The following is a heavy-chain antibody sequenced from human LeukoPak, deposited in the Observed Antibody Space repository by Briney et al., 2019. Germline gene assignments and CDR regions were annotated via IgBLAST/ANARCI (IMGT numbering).Heavy chain of an antibody. D-gene: IGHD5-12*01. J-gene: IGHJ4*02. Sequence: GGSLRLSCAASGFTFSNAWMSWVRQAPGKGLEWVAVIWYGGSNKYYADSVKGRFTISRDNSKNTLYLQMNSLRAEDTAVYYCAKDWGSGYDSGGPFDYWGQGTLVTVSS. V-gene: IGHV3-30*02. CDR2: IWYGGSNK. CDR3: AKDWGSGYDSGGPFDY. CDR1: GFTFSNAW.